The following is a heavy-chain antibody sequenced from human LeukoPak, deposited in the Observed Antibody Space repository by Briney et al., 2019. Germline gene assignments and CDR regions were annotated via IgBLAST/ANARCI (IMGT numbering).Heavy chain of an antibody. CDR1: GFTFGSYS. CDR2: ISSSSTYI. J-gene: IGHJ4*02. Sequence: GGSLRLSCAASGFTFGSYSMNWVRQAPGKGLEWVSSISSSSTYIYYADSVKGRFAISRDNSKNTLYLQMNSLRAEDTAVYYCAKDRDASGSYYGYWGQGTLVTVSS. CDR3: AKDRDASGSYYGY. D-gene: IGHD3-10*01. V-gene: IGHV3-21*01.